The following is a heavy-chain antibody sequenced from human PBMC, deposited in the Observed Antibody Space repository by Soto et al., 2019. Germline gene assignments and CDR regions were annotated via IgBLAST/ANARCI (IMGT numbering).Heavy chain of an antibody. CDR2: ISYDGSNK. Sequence: QVQLVESGGGVVQPGRSLRLSCAASGFTFSSYAMHWVRQAPGKGLEWVAVISYDGSNKYYADSVKGRFTISRDNSKHPLYLQMNSLRAEDTAVYYCAREPYCSGGSCHPGTFDYWGQGTLVTVSS. CDR3: AREPYCSGGSCHPGTFDY. J-gene: IGHJ4*02. D-gene: IGHD2-15*01. V-gene: IGHV3-30-3*01. CDR1: GFTFSSYA.